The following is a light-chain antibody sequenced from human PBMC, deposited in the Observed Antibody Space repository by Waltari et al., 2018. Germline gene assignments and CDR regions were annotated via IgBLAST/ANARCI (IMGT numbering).Light chain of an antibody. CDR3: QNHERLPAT. V-gene: IGKV3-20*01. CDR1: QNIGRY. Sequence: ELVLTQSPGTLSLSPGERATLSCRASQNIGRYLVWYQQKLGQPPRLLIYAASTRATGIPDRFIGSGSGTDFSLTIARLEPEDFAVYFCQNHERLPATFGQGTKVEI. CDR2: AAS. J-gene: IGKJ1*01.